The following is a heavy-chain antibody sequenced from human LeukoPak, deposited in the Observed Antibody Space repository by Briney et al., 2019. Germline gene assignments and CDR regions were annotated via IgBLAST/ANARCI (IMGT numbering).Heavy chain of an antibody. V-gene: IGHV3-23*01. CDR3: ARHYDILTTAGVGF. D-gene: IGHD3-9*01. CDR1: GFTFAHHA. CDR2: ISGSGETT. J-gene: IGHJ4*02. Sequence: GGSLRLSCAASGFTFAHHAMNWVRQAPGKGLEWVSVISGSGETTIYADSVKGRVTISRDNSKNTLYLQMNSLRAEDTAVYYCARHYDILTTAGVGFWGQGTLLTVSS.